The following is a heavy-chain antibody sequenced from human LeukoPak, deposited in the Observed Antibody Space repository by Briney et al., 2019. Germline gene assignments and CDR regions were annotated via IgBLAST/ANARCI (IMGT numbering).Heavy chain of an antibody. D-gene: IGHD3-22*01. V-gene: IGHV1-69*05. Sequence: SVKVSCKASGYTFTSYAISWVRQAPGQELEWMGRIIPIFRTANYAQKFQGRVTITTDESTSTAYMELSSLRSEDTAVYYCARDPYYYDSSGYYRDWGQGTLVTVSS. J-gene: IGHJ4*02. CDR3: ARDPYYYDSSGYYRD. CDR2: IIPIFRTA. CDR1: GYTFTSYA.